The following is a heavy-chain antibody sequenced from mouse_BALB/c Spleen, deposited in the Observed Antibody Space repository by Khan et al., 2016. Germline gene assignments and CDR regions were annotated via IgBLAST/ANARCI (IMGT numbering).Heavy chain of an antibody. CDR3: ARENWELAY. D-gene: IGHD4-1*01. CDR2: VDPSDGES. Sequence: QVQLKQSGPQLVRPGASVKISCKATGYSFTRNWMHWVKQRPGQGLEWIGMVDPSDGESRLNQKFKDKAKLTVDTSSSTAYMQLSSPTSEDSAVYLCARENWELAYWGQGTLVTVSA. J-gene: IGHJ3*01. V-gene: IGHV1S127*01. CDR1: GYSFTRNW.